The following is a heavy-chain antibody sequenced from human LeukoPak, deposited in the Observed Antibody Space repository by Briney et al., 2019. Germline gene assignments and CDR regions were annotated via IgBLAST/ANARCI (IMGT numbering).Heavy chain of an antibody. V-gene: IGHV3-23*01. CDR2: ISADSTTT. CDR1: GFAFRIFP. CDR3: ATLMYTTGRQGFDS. Sequence: GGSLRLSCAASGFAFRIFPMIWARQAPGKGLEWVSSISADSTTTNYADSAKGRFTVSRDNAKRTLYLQMNSLRVEDTALYYCATLMYTTGRQGFDSWGQGTRVTVSS. D-gene: IGHD6-19*01. J-gene: IGHJ4*02.